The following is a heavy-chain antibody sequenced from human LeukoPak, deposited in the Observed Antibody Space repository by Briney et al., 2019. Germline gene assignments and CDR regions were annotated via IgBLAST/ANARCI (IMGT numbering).Heavy chain of an antibody. V-gene: IGHV4-38-2*02. CDR1: GYSISSGYY. J-gene: IGHJ4*02. CDR3: AKSGGYGLIDY. Sequence: SETLSLTCTVSGYSISSGYYWVWIRQTPGKGLEWIGSIYRSGSTNYNPSLKSRVTISVDTSKNQFSLKLSSVTAADTAVYYCAKSGGYGLIDYWGQGTRVTVSS. CDR2: IYRSGST. D-gene: IGHD1-26*01.